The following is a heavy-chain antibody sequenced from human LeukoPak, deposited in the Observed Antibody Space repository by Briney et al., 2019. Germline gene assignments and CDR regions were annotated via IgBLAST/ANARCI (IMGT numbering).Heavy chain of an antibody. CDR2: IYYSGST. D-gene: IGHD3-10*01. CDR1: GGSISSSDYY. CDR3: ARHSNYYYGSGSPDY. J-gene: IGHJ4*02. V-gene: IGHV4-39*01. Sequence: SETLSLTCTVSGGSISSSDYYWGWIRQPPGKGLEWIGSIYYSGSTFYSPSLKTRVTISVDTSKNQFSLKLNSVTAADTAVYYCARHSNYYYGSGSPDYWGQGTLVTVSS.